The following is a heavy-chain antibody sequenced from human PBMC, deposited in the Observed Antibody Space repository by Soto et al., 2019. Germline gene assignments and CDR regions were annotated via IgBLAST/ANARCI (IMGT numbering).Heavy chain of an antibody. CDR3: ARGMATIISRYYYGMDV. Sequence: SVKVSCKASGGTFSSYAISWVRQAPGQGLEWMGGIIPIFGTANYAQKFQGRVTITADESTSTAYMELSSLRSEDTAVYYCARGMATIISRYYYGMDVWGQGTTVTVS. J-gene: IGHJ6*02. CDR2: IIPIFGTA. V-gene: IGHV1-69*13. D-gene: IGHD5-12*01. CDR1: GGTFSSYA.